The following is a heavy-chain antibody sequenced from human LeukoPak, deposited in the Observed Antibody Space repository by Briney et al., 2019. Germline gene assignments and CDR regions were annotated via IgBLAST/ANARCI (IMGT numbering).Heavy chain of an antibody. V-gene: IGHV3-23*01. D-gene: IGHD1-26*01. CDR3: AKDRGVWWELLDY. CDR2: ISGSGGST. J-gene: IGHJ4*02. Sequence: PGGSLRLSCAASGFTFSSYAMSWVRQAPGKGLEGVSAISGSGGSTYYADSVKGRFTISRDNSKNTLYLQMNSLRAEDTAVYYCAKDRGVWWELLDYWGQGTLVTVSS. CDR1: GFTFSSYA.